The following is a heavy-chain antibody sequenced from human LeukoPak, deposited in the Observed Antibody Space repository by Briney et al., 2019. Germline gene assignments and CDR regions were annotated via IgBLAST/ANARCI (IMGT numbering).Heavy chain of an antibody. Sequence: ASVKVSCKASGYTFISWVRQAPGQGLEWMGWISAYNGNTNYAQKLQGRVTMTTDTSTSTAYMELRSLRSDDTAVYYCAATRFSGSYFGPDAFDIWGQGTMVTVSS. J-gene: IGHJ3*02. V-gene: IGHV1-18*01. CDR2: ISAYNGNT. D-gene: IGHD1-26*01. CDR3: AATRFSGSYFGPDAFDI. CDR1: GYTF.